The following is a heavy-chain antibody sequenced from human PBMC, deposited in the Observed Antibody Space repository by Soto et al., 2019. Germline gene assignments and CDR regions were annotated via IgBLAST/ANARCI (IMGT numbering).Heavy chain of an antibody. CDR1: GGTFSSYA. V-gene: IGHV1-69*13. Sequence: SSVKVSCKASGGTFSSYAISWVRQAPGQGLEWMGGIIPIFGTANYAQKFQGRVTITADESTSTAYMELSSLRSEDTAVYYCARKYYYDSNGYRPGPKEEDYYLGYWGQGTLVTVSS. CDR2: IIPIFGTA. J-gene: IGHJ4*02. CDR3: ARKYYYDSNGYRPGPKEEDYYLGY. D-gene: IGHD3-22*01.